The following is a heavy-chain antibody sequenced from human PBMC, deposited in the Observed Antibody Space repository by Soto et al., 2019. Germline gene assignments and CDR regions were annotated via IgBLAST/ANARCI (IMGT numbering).Heavy chain of an antibody. CDR2: IYYSGST. V-gene: IGHV4-59*08. Sequence: SETLSLTCTVSGGSISSYYWSWIRQPPGKGLEWIGYIYYSGSTNYNPSLKSRVTISVDTSKNQFSLKLSSVTAADTAVYYCASPYYYGSGSYDAFDIWGQGTMVTVSS. D-gene: IGHD3-10*01. J-gene: IGHJ3*02. CDR3: ASPYYYGSGSYDAFDI. CDR1: GGSISSYY.